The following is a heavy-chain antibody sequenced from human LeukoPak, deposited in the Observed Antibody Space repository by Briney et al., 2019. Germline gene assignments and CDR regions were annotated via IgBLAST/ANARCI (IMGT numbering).Heavy chain of an antibody. J-gene: IGHJ4*02. CDR2: ISGSGGST. V-gene: IGHV3-23*01. Sequence: GGSLRLSCAASGFTFSSYGMSWVRQAPGKGLEWVSAISGSGGSTYYADSVKGRFTISRDNSKNTLYLQMNSLRAEDTAVYYCAKGDRKLRYFDYWGQGTLVTVSS. CDR1: GFTFSSYG. CDR3: AKGDRKLRYFDY. D-gene: IGHD3-9*01.